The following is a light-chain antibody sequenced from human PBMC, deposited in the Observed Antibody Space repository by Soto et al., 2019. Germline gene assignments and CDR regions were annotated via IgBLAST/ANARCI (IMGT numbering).Light chain of an antibody. V-gene: IGLV2-14*03. J-gene: IGLJ1*01. CDR2: DVN. CDR1: SSDVGYYNY. Sequence: QSVLAQPASVTGSPGQSITISCTGTSSDVGYYNYVSWYQQHPGKAPKLMIHDVNNRPSGVSNRFSGSKSGNTASLTISGLQAEDECDYYSSSYTRRDTYVFGTGTKLTDL. CDR3: SSYTRRDTYV.